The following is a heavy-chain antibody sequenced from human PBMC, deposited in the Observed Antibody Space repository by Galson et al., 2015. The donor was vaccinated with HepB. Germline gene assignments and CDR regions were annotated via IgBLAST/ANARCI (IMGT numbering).Heavy chain of an antibody. CDR1: GFTFSSYG. CDR3: ARSTSRGLAVAAPGTLDY. J-gene: IGHJ4*02. D-gene: IGHD6-19*01. Sequence: SLRLSCAASGFTFSSYGMHWVRQAPGKGLEWVAVIWYDGGNKYYADSVKGRFTISRGNSKNTLYLQMNSLRAEDTAVYYCARSTSRGLAVAAPGTLDYWGQGTLVTVSS. V-gene: IGHV3-33*01. CDR2: IWYDGGNK.